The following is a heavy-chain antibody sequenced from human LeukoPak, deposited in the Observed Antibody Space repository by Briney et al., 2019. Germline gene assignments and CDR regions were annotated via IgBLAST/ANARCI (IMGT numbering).Heavy chain of an antibody. CDR3: ARDLSYLGYPSFDY. J-gene: IGHJ4*02. CDR2: INPSGGST. Sequence: GASVKVSCKASGYTFTSYYMHWVRQAPGQGLEWMGIINPSGGSTNYAQKFQGRVTITTDESTSTAYMELSSLRSEDTAVYYCARDLSYLGYPSFDYWGQGTLVTVSS. V-gene: IGHV1-46*01. D-gene: IGHD2/OR15-2a*01. CDR1: GYTFTSYY.